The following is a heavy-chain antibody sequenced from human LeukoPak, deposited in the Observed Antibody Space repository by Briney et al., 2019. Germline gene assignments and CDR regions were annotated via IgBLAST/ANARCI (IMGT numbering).Heavy chain of an antibody. Sequence: SETLSLTCTVSGASISSSNYYWGWIRQPPSKGLEWIGSMYYSGSIFYNPSLKSRVTISISTSKTQFSLKVSSVTAADTAVYYCARTRVPGSYSPKGPFDYWGQGTLVTVSS. CDR2: MYYSGSI. J-gene: IGHJ4*02. CDR1: GASISSSNYY. D-gene: IGHD1-26*01. CDR3: ARTRVPGSYSPKGPFDY. V-gene: IGHV4-39*07.